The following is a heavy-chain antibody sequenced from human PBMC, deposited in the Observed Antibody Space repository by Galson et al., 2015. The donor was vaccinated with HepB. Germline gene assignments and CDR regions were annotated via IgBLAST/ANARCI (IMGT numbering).Heavy chain of an antibody. Sequence: SLRLSCAASGFTFSSYSMNWVRQAPGKGLEWVSYISSSSSTIYYADSVKGRFTISRDNAKNSLYLQMNSLRAEDTAVYYCARGEQIVPAAMRRRGGYYYGMDVWGQGTTVTVSS. J-gene: IGHJ6*02. CDR3: ARGEQIVPAAMRRRGGYYYGMDV. D-gene: IGHD2-2*01. V-gene: IGHV3-48*01. CDR2: ISSSSSTI. CDR1: GFTFSSYS.